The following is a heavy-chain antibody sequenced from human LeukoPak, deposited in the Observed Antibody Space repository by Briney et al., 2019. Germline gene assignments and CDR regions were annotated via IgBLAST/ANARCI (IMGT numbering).Heavy chain of an antibody. Sequence: GASVKVSCKASGYTFTSYAMHWVRQAPGQRLEWMGWINAGNGNTKYSQKLQGRVTMTTDTSTSTAYMELRSLRSDDTAVYYCARDCSSTSCYTPFDYWGQGTLVTVSS. D-gene: IGHD2-2*02. V-gene: IGHV1-3*01. CDR1: GYTFTSYA. J-gene: IGHJ4*02. CDR3: ARDCSSTSCYTPFDY. CDR2: INAGNGNT.